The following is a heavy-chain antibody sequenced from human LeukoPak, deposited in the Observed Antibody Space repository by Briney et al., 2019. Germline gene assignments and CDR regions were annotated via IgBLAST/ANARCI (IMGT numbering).Heavy chain of an antibody. Sequence: SETLSLTCTVSGGSISSSSYYWGWIRQPPGKGLEWIGSIYYSGSTYYNPSLKSRVTISVDTSKNQFSLKLSSVTAADTAVYYCARGPTNWGPPNLQGWGQGTLVTVSS. V-gene: IGHV4-39*01. J-gene: IGHJ4*02. CDR3: ARGPTNWGPPNLQG. CDR1: GGSISSSSYY. CDR2: IYYSGST. D-gene: IGHD7-27*01.